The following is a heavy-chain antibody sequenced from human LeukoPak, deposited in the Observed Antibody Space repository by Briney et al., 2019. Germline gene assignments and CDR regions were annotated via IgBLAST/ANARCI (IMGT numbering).Heavy chain of an antibody. D-gene: IGHD3-22*01. V-gene: IGHV3-21*01. CDR3: ARDGWGNYYGSSGYSR. Sequence: VRQAPGKGLEWVSSISSSSSYIYYADSVKGRFTISRDNAKNSLYLQMNSLRAEDTAVYYCARDGWGNYYGSSGYSRWGQGTLVTVSS. CDR2: ISSSSSYI. J-gene: IGHJ4*02.